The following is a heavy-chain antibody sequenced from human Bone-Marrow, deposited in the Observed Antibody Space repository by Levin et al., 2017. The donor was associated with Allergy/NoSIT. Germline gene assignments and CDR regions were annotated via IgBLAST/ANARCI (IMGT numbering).Heavy chain of an antibody. V-gene: IGHV1-69*10. CDR2: IVPALDQA. J-gene: IGHJ5*02. Sequence: SVKVSCKASGGTFNTYVISWVRQAPGQGLEWMGGIVPALDQANYAQRFQSRMTIIADESTSTVYMELNRLVSEDTAVYYCTRSFLAKWFDPWGQGTLVTVSS. D-gene: IGHD2/OR15-2a*01. CDR3: TRSFLAKWFDP. CDR1: GGTFNTYV.